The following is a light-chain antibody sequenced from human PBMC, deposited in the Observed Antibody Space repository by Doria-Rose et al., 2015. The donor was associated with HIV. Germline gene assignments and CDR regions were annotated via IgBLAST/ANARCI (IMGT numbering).Light chain of an antibody. CDR1: QSFSSTY. CDR3: HQYGTSWT. Sequence: TQSPGTLSLPPGERATLSCGASQSFSSTYLAWYQQKPGQAPSLLIYDGSTRATGIPDRFSANGSGTDFTLTINRLEPEDFALYYCHQYGTSWTFGQGTKVEI. J-gene: IGKJ1*01. CDR2: DGS. V-gene: IGKV3-20*01.